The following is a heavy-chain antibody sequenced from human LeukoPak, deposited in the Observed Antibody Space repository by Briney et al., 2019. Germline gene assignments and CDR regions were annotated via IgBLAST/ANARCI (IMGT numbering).Heavy chain of an antibody. CDR1: GYTFTSYG. D-gene: IGHD2-21*01. CDR3: ARSFRGPRDAFDI. J-gene: IGHJ3*02. CDR2: ISAYNGNT. Sequence: ASVTVSYKASGYTFTSYGISWVRQAPGQGLEWMGWISAYNGNTNYAQKLQGRVTITTDTSTSTAYMELRSLRSDDTAVYYCARSFRGPRDAFDIWGQGTMVTVSS. V-gene: IGHV1-18*01.